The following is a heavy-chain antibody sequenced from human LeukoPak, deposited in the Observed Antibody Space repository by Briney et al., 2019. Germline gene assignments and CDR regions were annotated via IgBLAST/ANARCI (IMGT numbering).Heavy chain of an antibody. D-gene: IGHD2-21*02. CDR3: ALSGGDSTMIDY. Sequence: EASVKVSCKASGGTFSSYAISWVRQAPGQGLEWMGGITPIFGTANYAQKFQGRVTITADESTSTAYMELSSLRSEDTAVYYCALSGGDSTMIDYWGQGTLVTVSS. CDR2: ITPIFGTA. V-gene: IGHV1-69*13. J-gene: IGHJ4*02. CDR1: GGTFSSYA.